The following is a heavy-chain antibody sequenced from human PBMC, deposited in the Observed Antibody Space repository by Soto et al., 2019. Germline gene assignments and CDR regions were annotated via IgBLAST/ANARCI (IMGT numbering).Heavy chain of an antibody. Sequence: GGSLRLSCAASGFTFSNYAMNWVRHAPGKGLEWVSTISGSGANTYYADSVKGRFTLSRDNSKNTLYLQMNSLRAEDAAVYYCSKGRHTAQTSRVFDYWGQGNLVTVSS. CDR1: GFTFSNYA. J-gene: IGHJ4*02. CDR3: SKGRHTAQTSRVFDY. V-gene: IGHV3-23*01. D-gene: IGHD2-2*01. CDR2: ISGSGANT.